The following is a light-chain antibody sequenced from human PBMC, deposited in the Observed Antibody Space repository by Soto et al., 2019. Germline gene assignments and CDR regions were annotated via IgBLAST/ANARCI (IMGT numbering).Light chain of an antibody. J-gene: IGLJ1*01. CDR3: CPYAGSYTWV. CDR2: DVS. CDR1: SSDVGGYNF. V-gene: IGLV2-11*01. Sequence: QSALTQPRSVSGSPGQSVTISCTGTSSDVGGYNFVSWHQQHPGKAPKLMIYDVSKRPSGVPDRFSGSKSGNTASLTISGLQAEDEADYYCCPYAGSYTWVFGTGTKVTVL.